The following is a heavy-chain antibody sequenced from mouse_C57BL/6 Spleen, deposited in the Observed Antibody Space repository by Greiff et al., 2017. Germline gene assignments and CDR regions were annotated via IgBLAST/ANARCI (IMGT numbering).Heavy chain of an antibody. CDR3: ARGYDY. Sequence: QVHVKQPGAELVMPGASVKLSCKASGYTFTSYWMHWVKQRPGQGLEWIGEIDPSDSYTNYNQKFKCKSTLTVDKSSSTAYMQLSSLTSEDSTVYYCARGYDYWGQGTTLTVSS. D-gene: IGHD2-2*01. V-gene: IGHV1-69*01. J-gene: IGHJ2*01. CDR1: GYTFTSYW. CDR2: IDPSDSYT.